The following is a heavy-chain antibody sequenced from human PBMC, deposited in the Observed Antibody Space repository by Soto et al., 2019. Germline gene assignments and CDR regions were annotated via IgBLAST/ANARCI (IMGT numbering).Heavy chain of an antibody. Sequence: SVKVSCKASGGTFSSYAISWVRQAPGQGLEWMGGIIPIFGTANYAQKFQGRVTITADESTSTAYMELSSLRSEDTAVYYCASRGYCGGDCYPPLSYGMDVWGQGTTVTVSS. CDR2: IIPIFGTA. CDR1: GGTFSSYA. V-gene: IGHV1-69*13. D-gene: IGHD2-21*02. CDR3: ASRGYCGGDCYPPLSYGMDV. J-gene: IGHJ6*02.